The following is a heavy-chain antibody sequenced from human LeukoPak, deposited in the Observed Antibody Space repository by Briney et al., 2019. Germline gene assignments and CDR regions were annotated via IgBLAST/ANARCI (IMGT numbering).Heavy chain of an antibody. V-gene: IGHV1-69*01. Sequence: SVKVSCKASGGTFSSYAISWVRQAPGQGLEWMGGIIPIFGTANYAQKFQGRVTITADESTSTAYMELSSLRSEDTAVYYCATLQEVAVAPVVDYWGQGTLVIVSS. J-gene: IGHJ4*02. CDR2: IIPIFGTA. CDR1: GGTFSSYA. D-gene: IGHD6-19*01. CDR3: ATLQEVAVAPVVDY.